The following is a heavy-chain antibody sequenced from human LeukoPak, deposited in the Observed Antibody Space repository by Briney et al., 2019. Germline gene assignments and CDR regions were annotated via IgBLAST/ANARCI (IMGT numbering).Heavy chain of an antibody. Sequence: GGSLRLSCAASGFTFSSYAMSWVRQAPGKGLEWVSATSGSGGSTYYADSVKGRFTISRDNSKNTLYLQMNSLRAEDTAVYYCAASPESIAVAGWGQGTLVTVSS. CDR2: TSGSGGST. CDR1: GFTFSSYA. J-gene: IGHJ4*02. V-gene: IGHV3-23*01. D-gene: IGHD6-19*01. CDR3: AASPESIAVAG.